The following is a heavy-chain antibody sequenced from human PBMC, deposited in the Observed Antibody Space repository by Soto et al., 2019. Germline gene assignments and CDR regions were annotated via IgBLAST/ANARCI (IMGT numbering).Heavy chain of an antibody. J-gene: IGHJ4*02. Sequence: PGGSLRLSCVGSGFDVTTNCMRWVRQAPGKGLECVSIVCTGGATHYADSVKGRFTISRDRSKNTVHLQMNNVRAEDTAVYYCVRDKRTISGIFPGYWGQGTQV. V-gene: IGHV3-53*01. CDR3: VRDKRTISGIFPGY. CDR1: GFDVTTNC. D-gene: IGHD1-1*01. CDR2: VCTGGAT.